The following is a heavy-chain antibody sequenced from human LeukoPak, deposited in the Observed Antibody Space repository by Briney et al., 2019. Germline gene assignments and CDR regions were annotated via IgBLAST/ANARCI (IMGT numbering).Heavy chain of an antibody. CDR2: INPSGGST. D-gene: IGHD2-15*01. Sequence: ASVKVSCKASGYTLTSYYMHWVRQAPGQGLEWMGIINPSGGSTSYAQKFQGRVTMTRDTSTSTVYMELSSLRSEDTAVYYCARDRGVDLNYYYYYGMDVWGQGTTVTVSS. CDR1: GYTLTSYY. CDR3: ARDRGVDLNYYYYYGMDV. V-gene: IGHV1-46*01. J-gene: IGHJ6*02.